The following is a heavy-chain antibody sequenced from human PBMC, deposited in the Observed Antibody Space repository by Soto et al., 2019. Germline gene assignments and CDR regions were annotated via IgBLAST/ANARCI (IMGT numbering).Heavy chain of an antibody. CDR1: GGSISSSSYY. CDR3: ARRWGGSIVATRIWYFDL. V-gene: IGHV4-39*01. Sequence: SETLSLTCTVSGGSISSSSYYWGWIRQPPGKGLEWIGSIYYSGSTYYNPSLKSRVTISVDTSKNQFSLKLSSVTAADTAVYYCARRWGGSIVATRIWYFDLWGRGTLVTVSS. J-gene: IGHJ2*01. CDR2: IYYSGST. D-gene: IGHD5-12*01.